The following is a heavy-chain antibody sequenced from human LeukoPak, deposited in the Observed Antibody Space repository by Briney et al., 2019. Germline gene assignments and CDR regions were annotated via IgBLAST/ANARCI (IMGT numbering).Heavy chain of an antibody. Sequence: GGSLRLSCAASGFSFNTYAMSWVRQAPGKGLEWVAVISYDGSNKYYADSVKGRFTISRDNSKNTLYLQMNSLRAEDTAVYYCAKDPHIMGILDYYYGMDVWGQGTTVTVSS. CDR3: AKDPHIMGILDYYYGMDV. J-gene: IGHJ6*02. CDR2: ISYDGSNK. V-gene: IGHV3-30*18. D-gene: IGHD1-26*01. CDR1: GFSFNTYA.